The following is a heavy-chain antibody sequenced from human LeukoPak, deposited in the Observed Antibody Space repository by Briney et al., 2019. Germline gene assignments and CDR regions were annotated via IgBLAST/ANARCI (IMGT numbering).Heavy chain of an antibody. CDR3: ARGAGLSHFDY. CDR1: GFTFSLYW. J-gene: IGHJ4*02. D-gene: IGHD3-16*02. V-gene: IGHV3-7*03. Sequence: GGSLRLSCAASGFTFSLYWMSWVRQAPGKGLEWVANINQDGSEKYYVDSVKGRFTISRDNAKNSLYLQMNSLRAEDTAVYYCARGAGLSHFDYWGQGTLVTVSS. CDR2: INQDGSEK.